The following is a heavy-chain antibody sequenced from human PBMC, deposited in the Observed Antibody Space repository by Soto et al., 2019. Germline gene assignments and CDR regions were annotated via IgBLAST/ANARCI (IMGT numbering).Heavy chain of an antibody. J-gene: IGHJ5*02. Sequence: QVQLVQSGAEVKKPGSSVKISCKASGGTFTNYVISWVRQAAGQGLEWLGGIVPMFGMAQSAKKFQGRVTIIADGSTNTDYLAMSGLTSSDTAVYVGALSQSSYDDVCYSGAGCWFDPWGHGTLVTVSS. V-gene: IGHV1-69*01. D-gene: IGHD3-3*01. CDR1: GGTFTNYV. CDR3: ALSQSSYDDVCYSGAGCWFDP. CDR2: IVPMFGMA.